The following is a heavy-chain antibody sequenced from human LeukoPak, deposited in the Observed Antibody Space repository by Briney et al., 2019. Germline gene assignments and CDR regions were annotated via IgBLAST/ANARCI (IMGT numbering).Heavy chain of an antibody. CDR2: ISYDGSNK. J-gene: IGHJ4*02. Sequence: GRSLRLSCAASGFTFSSYGMHWVRQAPGKGLEWVAVISYDGSNKYYADSVKGRFTISRDNSKNTLYLQMNSLRAEDTAVYYCAKDPTKGFDYWGQGTLVTVSS. V-gene: IGHV3-30*18. CDR1: GFTFSSYG. D-gene: IGHD5-12*01. CDR3: AKDPTKGFDY.